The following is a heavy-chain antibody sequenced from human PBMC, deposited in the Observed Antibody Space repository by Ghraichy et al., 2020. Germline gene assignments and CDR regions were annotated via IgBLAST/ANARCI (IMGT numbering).Heavy chain of an antibody. J-gene: IGHJ6*02. CDR3: ARCSSSWLYYYAMDV. Sequence: SVKGRFTFSRDNAKNSLSLQMNSLRDEDTAVYYCARCSSSWLYYYAMDVWGQGTTVTVSS. D-gene: IGHD6-13*01. V-gene: IGHV3-21*01.